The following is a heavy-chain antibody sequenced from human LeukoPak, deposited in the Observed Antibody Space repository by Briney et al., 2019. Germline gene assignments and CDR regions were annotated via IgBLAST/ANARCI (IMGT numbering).Heavy chain of an antibody. J-gene: IGHJ4*02. CDR1: GGTFSSYA. CDR3: AREGKTGTTGRDYFDY. D-gene: IGHD1-1*01. Sequence: SVKVSCKASGGTFSSYAISWVRQAPGQGLEWMGRIIPIFGTANYAQKFQGRVTTTTDESTSTAYMELSSLRSEDTAVYYCAREGKTGTTGRDYFDYWGQGTLVTVSS. CDR2: IIPIFGTA. V-gene: IGHV1-69*05.